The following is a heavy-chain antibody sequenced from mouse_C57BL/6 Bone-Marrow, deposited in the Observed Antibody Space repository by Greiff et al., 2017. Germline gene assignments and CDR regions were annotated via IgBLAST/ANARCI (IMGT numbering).Heavy chain of an antibody. V-gene: IGHV7-1*01. CDR1: GFTFSDFY. Sequence: EVKLMESGGGLVQSGRSLRLSCATSGFTFSDFYMEWVRQAPGKGLEWIAASRHEANDYTTEYSSSVKGRFIVSRDTSQSILYLQMNALRAEDTAIYYCARDNCGSGFAYWGQGTLVTVSA. CDR3: ARDNCGSGFAY. CDR2: SRHEANDYTT. J-gene: IGHJ3*01. D-gene: IGHD1-1*02.